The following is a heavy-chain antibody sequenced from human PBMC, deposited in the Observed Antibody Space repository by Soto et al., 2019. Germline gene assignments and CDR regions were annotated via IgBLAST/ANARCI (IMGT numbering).Heavy chain of an antibody. D-gene: IGHD5-18*01. J-gene: IGHJ4*02. CDR1: GFTFSSYG. CDR2: IWYDGSNK. V-gene: IGHV3-33*01. Sequence: VGSLSLSCAASGFTFSSYGMHWVRQAPGKGLEWVAVIWYDGSNKYYADSVKGRFTISRDNSKNTLYLQMNSLRAEDTAVYYCARGGTAMVYHFDYWGQGTLVTVSS. CDR3: ARGGTAMVYHFDY.